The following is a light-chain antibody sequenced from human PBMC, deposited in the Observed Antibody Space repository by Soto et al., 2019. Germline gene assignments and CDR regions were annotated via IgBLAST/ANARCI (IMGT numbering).Light chain of an antibody. V-gene: IGLV2-14*01. J-gene: IGLJ1*01. CDR1: SGDVGAYDF. CDR2: DVS. Sequence: QSALTQPASVSGSPGQSITISCTGTSGDVGAYDFVSWYQHHPGKAPRLVIYDVSRRPAGASDRFSCSKSGSTASLTISSLQAEDEADYYCVSFTVHYAYVFGTGTQLTVL. CDR3: VSFTVHYAYV.